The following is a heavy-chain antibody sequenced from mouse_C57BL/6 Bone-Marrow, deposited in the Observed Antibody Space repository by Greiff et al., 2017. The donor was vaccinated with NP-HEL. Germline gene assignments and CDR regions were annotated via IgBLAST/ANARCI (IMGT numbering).Heavy chain of an antibody. CDR1: GFTFSDFY. J-gene: IGHJ1*03. CDR3: ARDALVWYFDV. V-gene: IGHV7-1*01. CDR2: SRNKANDYTT. Sequence: EVKVVESGGGLVQSGRSLRLSCATSGFTFSDFYMEWVRQAPGKGLEWIAASRNKANDYTTEYSASVKGRFIVSRDTSQSILYLQMNALRAEDTAIYYCARDALVWYFDVWGTGTTVTVSS.